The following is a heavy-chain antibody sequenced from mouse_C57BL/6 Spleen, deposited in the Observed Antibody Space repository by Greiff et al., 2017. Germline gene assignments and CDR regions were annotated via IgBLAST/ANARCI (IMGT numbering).Heavy chain of an antibody. CDR1: GYAFSSSW. CDR2: IYPGDGDT. J-gene: IGHJ2*01. D-gene: IGHD1-1*01. CDR3: ARWDYGSSYFDY. Sequence: VQGVESGPELVKPGASVKISCKASGYAFSSSWMNWVKQRPGKGLEWIGRIYPGDGDTNYNGKFKGKATLTADKSSSTAYMQLSSLTSEDSAVYVCARWDYGSSYFDYWGQGTTLTVSS. V-gene: IGHV1-82*01.